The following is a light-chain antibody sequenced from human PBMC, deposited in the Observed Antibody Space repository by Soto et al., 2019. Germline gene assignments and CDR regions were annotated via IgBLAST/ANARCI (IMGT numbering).Light chain of an antibody. V-gene: IGKV3D-15*01. J-gene: IGKJ5*01. CDR3: QQYNNWPPTT. Sequence: EIVMTQSPATLSVSPGERATLSCRASQSVSNNLAWYQQKPGQPPRLLIYLAATRATGIPARFSGSGSGTEFTLPITSLQSEDFVVYYCQQYNNWPPTTFGQGTRVEIK. CDR1: QSVSNN. CDR2: LAA.